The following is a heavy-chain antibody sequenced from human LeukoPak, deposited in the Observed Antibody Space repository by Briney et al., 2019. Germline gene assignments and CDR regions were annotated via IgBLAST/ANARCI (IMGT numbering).Heavy chain of an antibody. V-gene: IGHV4-61*02. D-gene: IGHD6-19*01. CDR1: GGSISSNSYY. CDR2: IYTSGST. CDR3: ARFKPHRGWSPGTSYYYYMDV. J-gene: IGHJ6*03. Sequence: SETLSLTCTVSGGSISSNSYYWSWIRQPAGKGLEWIGRIYTSGSTNYNPSLKSRVTISVDTSKNQFSLKLTSVTAADTAVYYCARFKPHRGWSPGTSYYYYMDVWGKGTTVTISS.